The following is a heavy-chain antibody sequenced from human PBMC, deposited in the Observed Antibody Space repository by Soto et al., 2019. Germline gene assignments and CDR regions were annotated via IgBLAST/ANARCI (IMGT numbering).Heavy chain of an antibody. CDR3: ARHVGGSSSEWYFDL. J-gene: IGHJ2*01. CDR1: GYSFTSYW. V-gene: IGHV5-51*01. D-gene: IGHD6-6*01. CDR2: IYPGDSDT. Sequence: ESLKISCKGSGYSFTSYWIGWVRQMPGKGLEWMGIIYPGDSDTRYSPSFQGQVTISAAKSISTAYLQWSSPKASDTAMYYCARHVGGSSSEWYFDLWGRGTLVTVSS.